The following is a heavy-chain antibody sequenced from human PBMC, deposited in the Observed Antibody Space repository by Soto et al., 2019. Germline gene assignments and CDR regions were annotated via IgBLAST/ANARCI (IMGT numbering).Heavy chain of an antibody. V-gene: IGHV1-3*01. Sequence: ASVKVSCKASGYTFTSYAMHWVRQAPGQRLEWMGWINAGNGNTKYSQKLQGRVTITRDTSASTAYMELSSLRSEDTAVYYCARAPSNYWGQGTLVTVSS. CDR2: INAGNGNT. CDR3: ARAPSNY. J-gene: IGHJ4*02. CDR1: GYTFTSYA.